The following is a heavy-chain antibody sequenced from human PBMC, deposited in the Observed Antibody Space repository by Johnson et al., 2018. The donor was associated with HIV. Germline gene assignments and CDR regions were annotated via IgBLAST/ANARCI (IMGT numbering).Heavy chain of an antibody. CDR1: GFTFEDYG. J-gene: IGHJ3*02. D-gene: IGHD6-13*01. Sequence: VQLVESGGSVVRPGGSLRLSCAASGFTFEDYGMSWVREAPGKGLEWVSGINWTGGSTGYVDSVKGRFTISRDNAKNSLYLQMNSLRAEDTALYYCARVRTAAGFDAFDIWGQGTMVTVSS. CDR2: INWTGGST. CDR3: ARVRTAAGFDAFDI. V-gene: IGHV3-20*04.